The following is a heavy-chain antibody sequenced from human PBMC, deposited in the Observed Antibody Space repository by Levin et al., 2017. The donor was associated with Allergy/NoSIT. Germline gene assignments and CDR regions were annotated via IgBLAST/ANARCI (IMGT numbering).Heavy chain of an antibody. CDR1: GFTFSDYY. J-gene: IGHJ4*02. CDR2: ISSSGSTI. D-gene: IGHD2-2*01. CDR3: AREYCSSTSCLPFDY. V-gene: IGHV3-11*01. Sequence: GGSLRLSCAASGFTFSDYYMSWIRQAPGKGLEWVSYISSSGSTIYYADSVKGRFTISRDNAKNSLYLQMNSLRAEDTAVYYCAREYCSSTSCLPFDYWGQGTLVTVSS.